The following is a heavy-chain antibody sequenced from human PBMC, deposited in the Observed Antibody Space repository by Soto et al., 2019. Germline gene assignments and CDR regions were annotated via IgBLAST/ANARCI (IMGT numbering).Heavy chain of an antibody. CDR3: AKHGQVLAAAVY. CDR1: GGSITSDAYQ. D-gene: IGHD2-15*01. Sequence: QVQLQESGPGLVKPSETLSLTCTVSGGSITSDAYQWGWIRQPPGKGLEWIGSINYGGKTYFNPSLKSRVTISVDTSKNQISLNLNSVTAADMAVYYSAKHGQVLAAAVYWGQGTLVTVSS. J-gene: IGHJ4*02. CDR2: INYGGKT. V-gene: IGHV4-39*01.